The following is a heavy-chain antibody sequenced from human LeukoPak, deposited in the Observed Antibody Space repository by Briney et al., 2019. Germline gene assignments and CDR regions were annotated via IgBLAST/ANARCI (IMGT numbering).Heavy chain of an antibody. CDR2: ISGSGGST. J-gene: IGHJ4*02. Sequence: GGSLRLSCAASDFTLSNAWMNWVRQAPGKGLEWVSAISGSGGSTYYADSVKGRFTISRDNSKNTLYLQMNSLRAEDTAVYYCAKSHSSGYYYGIYYFDYWGQGTLVTVSS. D-gene: IGHD3-22*01. CDR1: DFTLSNAW. CDR3: AKSHSSGYYYGIYYFDY. V-gene: IGHV3-23*01.